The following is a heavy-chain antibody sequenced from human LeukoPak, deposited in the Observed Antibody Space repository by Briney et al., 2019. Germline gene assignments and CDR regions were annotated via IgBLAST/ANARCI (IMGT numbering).Heavy chain of an antibody. CDR2: IIPIFGTA. V-gene: IGHV1-69*13. J-gene: IGHJ4*02. CDR3: ARDWDSSGTFDY. D-gene: IGHD3-22*01. CDR1: GGTFSSYA. Sequence: ASVKVSCKASGGTFSSYAISWVRQAPGQGLEWMGGIIPIFGTANYAQKFQGRVTITADESTSTAYMELSGLRSDDTAVYYCARDWDSSGTFDYWGQGTLVTVSS.